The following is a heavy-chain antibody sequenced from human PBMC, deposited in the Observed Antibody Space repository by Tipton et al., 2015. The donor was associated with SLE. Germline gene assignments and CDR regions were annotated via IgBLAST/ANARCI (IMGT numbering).Heavy chain of an antibody. Sequence: SLRLSCAASGFTFSSYAMSWVRQAPGRGLEWVSAISGSGGSTYYADSVKGRFTISRDNSKNTLYLQMNSLRAEDTAVYYCANRATYYYGSGSSPGGYWGQGTLVTVSS. J-gene: IGHJ4*02. D-gene: IGHD3-10*01. CDR1: GFTFSSYA. V-gene: IGHV3-23*01. CDR3: ANRATYYYGSGSSPGGY. CDR2: ISGSGGST.